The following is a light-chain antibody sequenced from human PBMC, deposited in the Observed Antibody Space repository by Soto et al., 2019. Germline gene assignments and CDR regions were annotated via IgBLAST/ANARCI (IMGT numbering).Light chain of an antibody. V-gene: IGLV2-23*01. CDR1: NSDVGTYEL. J-gene: IGLJ3*02. Sequence: QSALTQPASVSGSPGQSITISCTGTNSDVGTYELVSWYQQHPGRAPKLMIYEGSKRPSGVSNRFSGSKSGDTASLTISGLQAEDEANSYCCSYAASSALWVFGGGTKVTVL. CDR3: CSYAASSALWV. CDR2: EGS.